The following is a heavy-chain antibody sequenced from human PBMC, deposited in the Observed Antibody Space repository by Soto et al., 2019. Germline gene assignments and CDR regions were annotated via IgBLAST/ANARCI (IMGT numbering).Heavy chain of an antibody. D-gene: IGHD3-22*01. CDR3: ARLNDYYDSSGCYQTFDP. CDR1: GYSFTSYW. Sequence: PEESLKIYCKRSGYSFTSYWMGWVRQMPGKGLEWMGIIYPGDSDTRYSPSFQGQVTISADKSISTAYLQWSSLKASDTAMYYCARLNDYYDSSGCYQTFDPWGQGTLVTVYS. CDR2: IYPGDSDT. J-gene: IGHJ5*02. V-gene: IGHV5-51*01.